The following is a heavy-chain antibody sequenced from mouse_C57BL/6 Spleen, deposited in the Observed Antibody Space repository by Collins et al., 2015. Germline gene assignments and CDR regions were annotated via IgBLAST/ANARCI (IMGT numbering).Heavy chain of an antibody. V-gene: IGHV1-62-2*01. CDR3: ARHEEDYDCPDWYFDV. J-gene: IGHJ1*03. D-gene: IGHD2-4*01. CDR2: FYPGSGSI. Sequence: EWIGWFYPGSGSIKYNEKFKDKATLTADKSSSTVYMELSRLTSEDSAVYFCARHEEDYDCPDWYFDVWGTGTTVTVSS.